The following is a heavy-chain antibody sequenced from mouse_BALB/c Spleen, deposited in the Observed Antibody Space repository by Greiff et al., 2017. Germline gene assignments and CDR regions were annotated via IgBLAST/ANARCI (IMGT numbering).Heavy chain of an antibody. CDR2: IRSKSNNYAT. CDR3: VRPPLDYAFYAMDY. CDR1: GFTFNTYA. J-gene: IGHJ4*01. Sequence: EVQLVESGGGLVQPKGSLKLSCAASGFTFNTYAMNWVRQAPGKGLEWVARIRSKSNNYATYYADSVKDRFTISRDDSQSMLYLQMNNLKTEDTAMYYCVRPPLDYAFYAMDYWGQGTSVTVSS. V-gene: IGHV10-1*02. D-gene: IGHD2-4*01.